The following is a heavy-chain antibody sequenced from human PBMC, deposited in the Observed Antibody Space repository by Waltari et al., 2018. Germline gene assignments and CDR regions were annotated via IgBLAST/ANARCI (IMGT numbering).Heavy chain of an antibody. V-gene: IGHV3-30-3*01. CDR3: ARAPTIFGAYYFDY. CDR2: RSYDGSNK. D-gene: IGHD3-3*01. CDR1: GFPFRSHA. Sequence: QVQLVESGGGVVQPGRSLSLPCAASGFPFRSHAMPWARQAPGKGLEWVAVRSYDGSNKYYADSVKGRFTISRDNSKNTLYLQMNSLRAEDTAVYYCARAPTIFGAYYFDYWGQGTLVTVSS. J-gene: IGHJ4*02.